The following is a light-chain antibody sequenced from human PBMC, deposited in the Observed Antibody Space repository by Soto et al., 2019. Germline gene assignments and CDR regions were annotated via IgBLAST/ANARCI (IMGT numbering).Light chain of an antibody. CDR3: QQYGSSPPT. V-gene: IGKV3-20*01. CDR1: QSISRY. J-gene: IGKJ1*01. Sequence: TQSPATLSVFPGERTTLSCRASQSISRYLAWYQQKPGQGPRLLIYGASSRATGTPDRFSGSGSGTDFTLTINRLEPEDFALYYCQQYGSSPPTFGQGTKVDIK. CDR2: GAS.